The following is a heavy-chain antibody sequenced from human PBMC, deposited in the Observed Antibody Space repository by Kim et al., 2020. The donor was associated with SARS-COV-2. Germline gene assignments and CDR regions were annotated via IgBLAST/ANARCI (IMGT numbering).Heavy chain of an antibody. CDR1: GFTFNIYA. CDR3: ASSGNYVNFPFDS. J-gene: IGHJ4*02. CDR2: ISYDGNNK. Sequence: GGSLRLSCRASGFTFNIYAMHWVRQAPGKGLEWVAVISYDGNNKYYADSVKGRFTISRDNSNNTLYLQMNSLRAEDTAVYYCASSGNYVNFPFDSWRPGTLLTVSS. V-gene: IGHV3-30-3*01. D-gene: IGHD1-7*01.